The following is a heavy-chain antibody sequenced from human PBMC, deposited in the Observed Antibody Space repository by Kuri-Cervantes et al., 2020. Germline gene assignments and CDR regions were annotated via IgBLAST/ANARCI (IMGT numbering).Heavy chain of an antibody. CDR1: GGSISSYY. J-gene: IGHJ4*02. Sequence: SETLSLTCTVSGGSISSYYWSWIRQPPGKGLEWIGYIYYSGSTNYNPSLKSRVTISVDTSKNQFSLKLSSVTAADTAVHYCARAHTVVTRARSRYFDYWGQGTLVTVSS. D-gene: IGHD4-23*01. CDR2: IYYSGST. CDR3: ARAHTVVTRARSRYFDY. V-gene: IGHV4-59*01.